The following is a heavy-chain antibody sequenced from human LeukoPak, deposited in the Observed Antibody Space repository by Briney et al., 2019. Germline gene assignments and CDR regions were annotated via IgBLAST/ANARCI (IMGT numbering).Heavy chain of an antibody. CDR2: IYYSGTT. J-gene: IGHJ4*02. Sequence: SETLSLTCTVSGGSISSSSYYWGWIRQPPGKGLEWIGNIYYSGTTYYNPSLKSRVTISVDTSKTQFSLKLSSVTAADTAVYYCARFLSAISGSYFDYWGQGTLVTVSS. V-gene: IGHV4-39*01. D-gene: IGHD6-19*01. CDR3: ARFLSAISGSYFDY. CDR1: GGSISSSSYY.